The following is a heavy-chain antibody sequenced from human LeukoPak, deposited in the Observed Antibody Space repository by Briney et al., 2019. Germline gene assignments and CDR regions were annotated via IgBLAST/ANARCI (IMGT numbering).Heavy chain of an antibody. V-gene: IGHV3-30*18. D-gene: IGHD5-12*01. CDR1: GFTFSRSA. CDR2: ISHDGSNT. Sequence: GKSLRLSCAASGFTFSRSAVHWVRQAPGKGLEWVAVISHDGSNTDYTDSVKGRFTISRDNSKNTLYLQMNSLRAEDTAVYYCAKEMKPWMHFDYWGQGTLVTVSS. J-gene: IGHJ4*02. CDR3: AKEMKPWMHFDY.